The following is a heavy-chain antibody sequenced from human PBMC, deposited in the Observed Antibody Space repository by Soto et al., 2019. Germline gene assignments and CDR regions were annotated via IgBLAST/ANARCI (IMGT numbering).Heavy chain of an antibody. CDR2: IIPILGIA. CDR1: GGTFSSYT. J-gene: IGHJ4*02. V-gene: IGHV1-69*02. Sequence: QVQLVHSGAEVKKPGSSVKVSCKASGGTFSSYTISWVRQAPGQGLEWMGRIIPILGIANYAQKFQGRVTITADKSTSTAYMELSSVRSEETAVYYGARPTYYDFWSGYFDYWGQGTLVTFSS. D-gene: IGHD3-3*01. CDR3: ARPTYYDFWSGYFDY.